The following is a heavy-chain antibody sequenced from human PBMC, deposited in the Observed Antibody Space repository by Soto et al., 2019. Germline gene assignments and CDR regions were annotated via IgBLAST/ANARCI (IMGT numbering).Heavy chain of an antibody. CDR2: ISSSSSYI. Sequence: EVQLVESGGGLVKPGGSLRLSCAASGFTFSSYSMNWVRQAPGKGLEWVSSISSSSSYIYYADSVKGRFTISRDNAKNSLYLQMNSRRAEDTAVYYCARAGEVWGSGYSSFDYWGQGTLVTVSS. V-gene: IGHV3-21*01. CDR1: GFTFSSYS. D-gene: IGHD3-16*01. J-gene: IGHJ4*02. CDR3: ARAGEVWGSGYSSFDY.